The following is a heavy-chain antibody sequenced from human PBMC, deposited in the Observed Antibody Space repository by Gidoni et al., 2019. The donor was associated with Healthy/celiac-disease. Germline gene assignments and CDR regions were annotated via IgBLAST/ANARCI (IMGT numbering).Heavy chain of an antibody. Sequence: QVQLQQWGAGLLKPSETLSLTCAVYGGSFSGYYWSWIRQPPGKGLEWIGEINHSGSTNYNPSLKSRVTISVDTSKNQFSLKLSSVTAADTAVYYWARGYYGSGSYGDYWGQGTLVTVSS. J-gene: IGHJ4*02. CDR2: INHSGST. CDR1: GGSFSGYY. V-gene: IGHV4-34*01. CDR3: ARGYYGSGSYGDY. D-gene: IGHD3-10*01.